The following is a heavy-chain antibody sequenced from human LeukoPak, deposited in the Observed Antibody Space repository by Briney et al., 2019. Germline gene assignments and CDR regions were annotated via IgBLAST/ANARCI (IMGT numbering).Heavy chain of an antibody. CDR3: ARLNTNGVVPAAIVDY. CDR1: GGSISSSSYY. Sequence: SETLSLTCTVSGGSISSSSYYWGWIRQPPGKGLEWIGSMYYSGSTYYNPSLKSRVTISVDTSKNQFSLKLSSVTAADTAVYYCARLNTNGVVPAAIVDYWGQGTLVTVSS. CDR2: MYYSGST. J-gene: IGHJ4*02. V-gene: IGHV4-39*01. D-gene: IGHD2-2*01.